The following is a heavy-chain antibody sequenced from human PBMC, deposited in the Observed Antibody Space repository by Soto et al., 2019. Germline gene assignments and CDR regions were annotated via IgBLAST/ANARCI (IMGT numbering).Heavy chain of an antibody. CDR2: INAGNGNT. CDR1: GYTFTSYA. V-gene: IGHV1-3*01. J-gene: IGHJ4*02. D-gene: IGHD5-18*01. CDR3: ASGKGGSYVGYVVDY. Sequence: EASVKVSCKASGYTFTSYAMHWVRQAPGQRLEWMGWINAGNGNTKYSQKFQGRVTITRDTSASTAYMELSSLRSEDTAVYYCASGKGGSYVGYVVDYWGQGTLVTVSS.